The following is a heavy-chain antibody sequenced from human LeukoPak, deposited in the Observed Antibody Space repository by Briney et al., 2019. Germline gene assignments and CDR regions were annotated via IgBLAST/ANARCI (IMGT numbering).Heavy chain of an antibody. D-gene: IGHD3-22*01. CDR2: IKEDGSEK. J-gene: IGHJ4*02. Sequence: GGSLRLSCAASGFTFTSFWMSWVRQAPGKGLEWVANIKEDGSEKYYVDSVMGRFTISRDNAKNSQYLEMNSLRAEDTAVYYCARGRFNYDSTGYSSFYHWGQGTLVTVSS. V-gene: IGHV3-7*01. CDR3: ARGRFNYDSTGYSSFYH. CDR1: GFTFTSFW.